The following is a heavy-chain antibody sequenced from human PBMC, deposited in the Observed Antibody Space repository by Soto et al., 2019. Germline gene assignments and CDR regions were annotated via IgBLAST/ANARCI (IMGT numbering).Heavy chain of an antibody. CDR1: GFSLSTSGVG. J-gene: IGHJ5*02. CDR3: AHRLGAAAGIGENWFDP. Sequence: SGPTLVNPTQTLTLTCTFSGFSLSTSGVGVGWIRQPPGKALEWLALIYWNDDKRYSPSLKSRLTITKDTSKNQVVLTMTNMDPVDTATYYCAHRLGAAAGIGENWFDPWGQGTLVTVS. V-gene: IGHV2-5*01. CDR2: IYWNDDK. D-gene: IGHD6-13*01.